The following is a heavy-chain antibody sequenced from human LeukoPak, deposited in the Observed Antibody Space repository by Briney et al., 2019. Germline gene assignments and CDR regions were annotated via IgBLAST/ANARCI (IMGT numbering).Heavy chain of an antibody. CDR1: GFTFSSYA. CDR2: ISYDGSNK. V-gene: IGHV3-30*14. Sequence: PGGSLRLSCAASGFTFSSYAMHWVRQAPGKGLEWVAVISYDGSNKYYADSVKGRFTISRDNSKNTLYLQMNSLRAEDTAVYYCARDSDYGDYAYDYWGQGTLVTVSS. J-gene: IGHJ4*02. D-gene: IGHD4-17*01. CDR3: ARDSDYGDYAYDY.